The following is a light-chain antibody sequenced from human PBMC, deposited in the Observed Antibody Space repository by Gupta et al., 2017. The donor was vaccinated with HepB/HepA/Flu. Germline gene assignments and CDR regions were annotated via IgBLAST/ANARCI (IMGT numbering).Light chain of an antibody. J-gene: IGKJ4*01. V-gene: IGKV3-11*01. CDR2: DAS. Sequence: IVLTQSPATLSLSPGERATLSCMASQSVASYLAWYQQKPGQAPRLLIYDASNRATGIPDRFSGSGSGTDLTLTISSLEAEDFAIYYCLHGNRCPNTFGGGTKLESK. CDR3: LHGNRCPNT. CDR1: QSVASY.